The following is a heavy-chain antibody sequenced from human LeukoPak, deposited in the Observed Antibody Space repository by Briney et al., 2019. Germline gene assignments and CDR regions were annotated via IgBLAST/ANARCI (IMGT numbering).Heavy chain of an antibody. CDR1: GGSISSYY. J-gene: IGHJ6*03. V-gene: IGHV4-59*01. Sequence: PSETLSLTCTVSGGSISSYYWSWIRQPPGKGLEWIGYIYYSGSTNYNPSLKSRVTISVDTSKNQFSLKLSSVTAADTAVYYCARGPGGYDYYYYMDVWGKGTTVTVSS. D-gene: IGHD5-12*01. CDR3: ARGPGGYDYYYYMDV. CDR2: IYYSGST.